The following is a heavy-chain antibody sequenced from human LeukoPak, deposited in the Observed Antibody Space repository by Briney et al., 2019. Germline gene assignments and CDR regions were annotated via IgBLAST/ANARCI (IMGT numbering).Heavy chain of an antibody. J-gene: IGHJ4*02. V-gene: IGHV1-69*06. Sequence: SVKVSFKASGGTFSSYAISWVRQAPGQGLEWMGGIIPIFGTANYAQKFQGRVTIAADKSTSTAYMELSSLRSEDTAVYYCASGMTTVTTRQFDYWGQGTLVTVPS. CDR2: IIPIFGTA. CDR1: GGTFSSYA. CDR3: ASGMTTVTTRQFDY. D-gene: IGHD4-17*01.